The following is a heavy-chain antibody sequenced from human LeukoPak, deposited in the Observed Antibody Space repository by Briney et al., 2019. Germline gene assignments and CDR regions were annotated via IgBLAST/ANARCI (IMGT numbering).Heavy chain of an antibody. Sequence: PSETLSLTCAVYGGSFSGYYWSWIRQPPGKGLEWIGEINHSGSTNYNPSLKSRVTISVDTSKNQFSLKLSSVTAADTAVYYCARKGVLLWFGEFPNWFDPWGQGTLVTVSS. D-gene: IGHD3-10*01. CDR3: ARKGVLLWFGEFPNWFDP. V-gene: IGHV4-34*01. CDR1: GGSFSGYY. J-gene: IGHJ5*02. CDR2: INHSGST.